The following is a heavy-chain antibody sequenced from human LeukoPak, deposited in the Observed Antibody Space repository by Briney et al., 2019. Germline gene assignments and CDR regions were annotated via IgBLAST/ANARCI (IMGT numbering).Heavy chain of an antibody. V-gene: IGHV3-30*01. CDR3: AKDSPPDY. J-gene: IGHJ4*02. Sequence: GRSLRLSCAGSGFTFSDYAMYWVRQAPGKGLVWVAVISYDGSNKYYADSVKGQFTISRDNSKNTLYLQMNSLRPEDTAVYYCAKDSPPDYWGQGTLVTVSS. CDR2: ISYDGSNK. CDR1: GFTFSDYA.